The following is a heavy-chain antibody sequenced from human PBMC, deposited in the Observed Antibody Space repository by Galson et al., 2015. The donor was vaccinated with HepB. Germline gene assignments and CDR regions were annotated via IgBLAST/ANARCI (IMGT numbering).Heavy chain of an antibody. CDR2: ISYDGSNK. D-gene: IGHD2-2*01. J-gene: IGHJ6*02. Sequence: SLRLSCAASGFTFSSYGMHWVRQAPGKGLEWVAVISYDGSNKYYADSVKGRFTISRDNSKNTLYLQMNSLRAEDTAVYYCAKTVGYCSSTSCARYYGMDVWGQGTTVTVSS. V-gene: IGHV3-30*18. CDR1: GFTFSSYG. CDR3: AKTVGYCSSTSCARYYGMDV.